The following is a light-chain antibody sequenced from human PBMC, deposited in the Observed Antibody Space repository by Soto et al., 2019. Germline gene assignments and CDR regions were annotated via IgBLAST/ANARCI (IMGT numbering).Light chain of an antibody. CDR2: LGS. V-gene: IGKV2-28*01. CDR3: MQALQTPRT. J-gene: IGKJ1*01. CDR1: QSLLHSDGYNY. Sequence: DIVMTQSPLSLPVTPGEPASISCRSSQSLLHSDGYNYLDWYLQKPGQSPQLLFCLGSNRASGVPDRFSGSGRGTDVTLKISRVEAEDVGVYYCMQALQTPRTFGQGTKVEIK.